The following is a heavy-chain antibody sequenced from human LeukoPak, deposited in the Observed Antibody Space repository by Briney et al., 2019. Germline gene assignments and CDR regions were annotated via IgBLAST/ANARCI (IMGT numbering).Heavy chain of an antibody. Sequence: GASVKVTCKASGYTFTSYGISWVRRAPGQGLEWMGWISAYNGNTNYAQKLQGRVTMTTDTSTSTAYMELRSLRSDDTAVYYCARGGDIVVVPAAYDYWGQGTLVTVSS. CDR3: ARGGDIVVVPAAYDY. D-gene: IGHD2-2*01. V-gene: IGHV1-18*01. J-gene: IGHJ4*02. CDR2: ISAYNGNT. CDR1: GYTFTSYG.